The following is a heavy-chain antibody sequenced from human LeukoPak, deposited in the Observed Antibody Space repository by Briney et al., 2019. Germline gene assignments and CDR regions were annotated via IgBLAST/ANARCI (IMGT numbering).Heavy chain of an antibody. D-gene: IGHD5-24*01. V-gene: IGHV1-2*02. Sequence: ASVKVSCKASGYTITSYGISWVRQAPGQGLEWMGWINPNSGGTNYAQKFQGRVTMTRDMSISTAYMELSRLRSDDTAVYYCARDGVEMATITRYYYYYYYMDVWGKGTTVTVSS. J-gene: IGHJ6*03. CDR1: GYTITSYG. CDR2: INPNSGGT. CDR3: ARDGVEMATITRYYYYYYYMDV.